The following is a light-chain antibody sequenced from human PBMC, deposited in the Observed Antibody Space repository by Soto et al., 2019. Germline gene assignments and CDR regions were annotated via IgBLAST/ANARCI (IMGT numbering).Light chain of an antibody. Sequence: DIQKTQSPSSLPASVAAGVTISCRASQGIGDYLAWYQQKPGQAPKLLIYAASTLQSGVPSRFSGSGSGTDFTLTISSLQPEDVATYYCQKYNSAPRSSGQGTKVDIK. CDR1: QGIGDY. CDR3: QKYNSAPRS. V-gene: IGKV1-27*01. CDR2: AAS. J-gene: IGKJ1*01.